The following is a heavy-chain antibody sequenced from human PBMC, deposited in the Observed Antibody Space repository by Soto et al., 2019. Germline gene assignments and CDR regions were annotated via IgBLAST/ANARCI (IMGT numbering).Heavy chain of an antibody. J-gene: IGHJ4*02. Sequence: PSETLSLTCAVYGGSFSGYSWTWIRQPPGRGLEWIGEISHSGTTNYNPSLKSRVTISVDTSKNQFSLKLSSVTAADTAVYYCARLYSRSPNWVQGTLVTLSA. V-gene: IGHV4-34*01. CDR1: GGSFSGYS. D-gene: IGHD6-6*01. CDR3: ARLYSRSPN. CDR2: ISHSGTT.